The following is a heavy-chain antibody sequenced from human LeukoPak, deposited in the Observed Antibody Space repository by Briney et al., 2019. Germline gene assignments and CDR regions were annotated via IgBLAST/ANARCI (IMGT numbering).Heavy chain of an antibody. CDR1: GFTFSSYS. CDR2: ISSVSSTI. D-gene: IGHD3-10*01. J-gene: IGHJ4*02. V-gene: IGHV3-48*04. Sequence: PGGSLRLSCTVSGFTFSSYSMNWVRRAPGKGLEWISYISSVSSTIYYADSVKGRFTISRDNAKNSLYLQMKSLRAEDTAVYYCAKGGSLRHSAFDSWGQGTLVTVSS. CDR3: AKGGSLRHSAFDS.